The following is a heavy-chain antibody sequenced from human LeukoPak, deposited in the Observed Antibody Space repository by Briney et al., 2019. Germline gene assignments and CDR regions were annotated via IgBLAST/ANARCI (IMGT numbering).Heavy chain of an antibody. Sequence: GGSLRLSCAASGFTFNNYAMNWVRQAPGKGLEWVSSISGVGDTTYYADSAKGRFTISRDNSQNTLYLQMNSLRAEDTAVYYCARDYADYVGYFFFDYWGQGTLVAVSS. CDR2: ISGVGDTT. D-gene: IGHD4-17*01. CDR3: ARDYADYVGYFFFDY. V-gene: IGHV3-23*01. CDR1: GFTFNNYA. J-gene: IGHJ4*02.